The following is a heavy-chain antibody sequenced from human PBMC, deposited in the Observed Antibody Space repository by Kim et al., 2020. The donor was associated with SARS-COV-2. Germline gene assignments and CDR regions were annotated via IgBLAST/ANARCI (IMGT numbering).Heavy chain of an antibody. CDR2: IWYDGSNK. V-gene: IGHV3-33*01. CDR1: GFTFSSYG. J-gene: IGHJ3*02. CDR3: ARDRDNYVWGSYDAFDI. D-gene: IGHD3-16*01. Sequence: GGSLRLSCAASGFTFSSYGMHWVRQAPGKGLEWVAVIWYDGSNKYYADSVKGRFTISRDNSKNTLYLQMNSLRAEDTAVYYCARDRDNYVWGSYDAFDIWGQGTMVTVSS.